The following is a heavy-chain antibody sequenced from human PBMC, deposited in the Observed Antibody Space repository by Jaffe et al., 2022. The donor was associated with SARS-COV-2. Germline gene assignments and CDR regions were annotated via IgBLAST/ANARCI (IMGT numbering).Heavy chain of an antibody. J-gene: IGHJ5*02. Sequence: QVQLVESGGGVVQPGRSLRLSCAASGFTFSSYAMHWVRQAPGKGLEWVAVISYDGSNKYYADSVKGRFTISRDNSKNTLYLQMNSLRAEDTAVYYCARDRDSSSWYVGNLFDPWGQGTLVTVSS. V-gene: IGHV3-30*04. CDR3: ARDRDSSSWYVGNLFDP. CDR1: GFTFSSYA. D-gene: IGHD6-13*01. CDR2: ISYDGSNK.